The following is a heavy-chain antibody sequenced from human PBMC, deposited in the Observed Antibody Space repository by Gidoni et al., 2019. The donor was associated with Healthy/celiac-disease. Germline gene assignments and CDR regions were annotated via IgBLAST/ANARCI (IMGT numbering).Heavy chain of an antibody. D-gene: IGHD2-15*01. V-gene: IGHV1-69*01. CDR1: GGTFSSYA. CDR2: IIPIFGTA. J-gene: IGHJ5*02. CDR3: TQWGVSCSGGSCYPNWFDP. Sequence: QVQLVQSGAEVKKPGSSVKVSCKASGGTFSSYAISWVRQAPGQGLEWMGGIIPIFGTANYAQKFQGRVTITADESTSTAYMELSSLRSEDTAVYYCTQWGVSCSGGSCYPNWFDPWGQGTLVTVSS.